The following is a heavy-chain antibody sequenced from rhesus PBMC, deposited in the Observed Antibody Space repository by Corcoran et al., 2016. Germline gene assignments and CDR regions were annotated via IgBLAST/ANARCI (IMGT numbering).Heavy chain of an antibody. CDR3: ASYSGYSSMDY. CDR1: GGSISDSYR. D-gene: IGHD5-24*01. Sequence: QVQLQESGPGVVKPSETLSLTCAVSGGSISDSYRWSWMRQPPGKGMEGIVYIYGSSTTTNYNPSLKSRVTSAKDTSKNQFSVKLSSGAAADTAVYFCASYSGYSSMDYWGQGVLVTVSS. CDR2: IYGSSTTT. J-gene: IGHJ4*01. V-gene: IGHV4S10*01.